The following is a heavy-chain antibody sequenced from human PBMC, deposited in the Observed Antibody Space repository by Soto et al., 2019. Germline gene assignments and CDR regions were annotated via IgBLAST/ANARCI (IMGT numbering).Heavy chain of an antibody. CDR2: IYHSGST. D-gene: IGHD3-10*01. Sequence: PSETLSLTCAVSSGSIGGSNGWSWVRQPPGKGLEWIGEIYHSGSTNYNPSLKSRVTISVDKSKNQFFLKLSSVTAADTAVYYCARVDGSGSYYTERNWFDPWGQGTLVTVSS. CDR1: SGSIGGSNG. V-gene: IGHV4-4*02. CDR3: ARVDGSGSYYTERNWFDP. J-gene: IGHJ5*02.